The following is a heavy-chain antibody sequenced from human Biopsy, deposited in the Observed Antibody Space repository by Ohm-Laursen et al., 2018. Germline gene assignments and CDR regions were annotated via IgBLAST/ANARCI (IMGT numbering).Heavy chain of an antibody. D-gene: IGHD3-9*01. CDR2: NIPILGTG. CDR1: EGTFSNYG. CDR3: ATKLTGYFHH. Sequence: APVKVSCKAPEGTFSNYGVNWVRQAPGQGLEWLGGNIPILGTGNYAQKFQDRVTVAADTSTSTATMDLRSLRSDDTAVYYCATKLTGYFHHWGQGTLVIVSS. V-gene: IGHV1-69*06. J-gene: IGHJ1*01.